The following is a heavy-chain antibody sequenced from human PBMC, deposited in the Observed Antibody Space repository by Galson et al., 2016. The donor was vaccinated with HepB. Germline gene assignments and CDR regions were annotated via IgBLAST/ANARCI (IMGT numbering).Heavy chain of an antibody. CDR1: GSSITGYS. CDR3: ALRDFVPSYYAMDV. Sequence: SLRLSCAASGSSITGYSINWVRQAPVKGLEWVSTITSSSSYKYYADSLKGRFTISRDGAKNPLYLQMNNLRVEDTAVYYCALRDFVPSYYAMDVWGKGTTVIVSS. V-gene: IGHV3-21*01. J-gene: IGHJ6*04. D-gene: IGHD3-9*01. CDR2: ITSSSSYK.